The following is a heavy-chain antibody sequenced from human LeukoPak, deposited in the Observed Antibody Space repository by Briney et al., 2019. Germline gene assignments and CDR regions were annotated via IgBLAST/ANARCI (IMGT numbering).Heavy chain of an antibody. J-gene: IGHJ6*02. V-gene: IGHV3-48*03. CDR2: ISSSGSTI. CDR3: AKAGGDIVVVPATLNYGMDV. D-gene: IGHD2-2*01. Sequence: PGGSLRLSCAASGFTFSSYEMNWVRQAPGKGLEWVSYISSSGSTIYYADSVKGRFTISRDNSKNTLYLQMNSLRAEDTAVYYCAKAGGDIVVVPATLNYGMDVWGQGTTVTVSS. CDR1: GFTFSSYE.